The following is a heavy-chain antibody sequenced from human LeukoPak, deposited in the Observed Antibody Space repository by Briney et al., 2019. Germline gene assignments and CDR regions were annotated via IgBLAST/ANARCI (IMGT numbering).Heavy chain of an antibody. V-gene: IGHV3-23*01. CDR2: IYDDNT. CDR3: TTSDCEY. Sequence: GGSLRLSCAASGFTVSAYAMAWVRQAPGKGLEWVSTIYDDNTYYADSVKGRFAISTDNSKNTLYLQMNSLRVEDTAIYYCTTSDCEYWGQGALVTVSS. CDR1: GFTVSAYA. J-gene: IGHJ4*02.